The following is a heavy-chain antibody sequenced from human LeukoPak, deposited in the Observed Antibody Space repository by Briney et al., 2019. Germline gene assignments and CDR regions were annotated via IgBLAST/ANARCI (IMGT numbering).Heavy chain of an antibody. CDR1: GFTVSSNY. D-gene: IGHD1-1*01. V-gene: IGHV3-23*01. CDR3: AKGSRTTRSGYFDY. Sequence: AGGSLRLSCATSGFTVSSNYMSWVRQAPGKGLEWVSAISGSGGSTYYADSVKGRFTISRDNSKNTLYLQMNSLRAEDTAVYYCAKGSRTTRSGYFDYWGQGTLVTVSS. CDR2: ISGSGGST. J-gene: IGHJ4*02.